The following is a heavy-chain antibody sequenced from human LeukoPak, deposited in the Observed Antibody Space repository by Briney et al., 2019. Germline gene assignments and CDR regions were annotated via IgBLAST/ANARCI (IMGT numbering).Heavy chain of an antibody. CDR3: ARGCIRGGCFDS. CDR1: GYTFNSQH. D-gene: IGHD5/OR15-5a*01. CDR2: IIPSGGGT. Sequence: ASVKVSCRASGYTFNSQHIHWVRQAPGQGVEWMGIIIPSGGGTNYAQKFQGRVTMTRDTSTSTVYLEMNSLRSDDTAVYYCARGCIRGGCFDSWGRGTLVIVSS. V-gene: IGHV1-46*02. J-gene: IGHJ5*01.